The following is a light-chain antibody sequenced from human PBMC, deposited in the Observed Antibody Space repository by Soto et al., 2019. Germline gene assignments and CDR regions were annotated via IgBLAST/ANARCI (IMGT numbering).Light chain of an antibody. CDR3: QQYADWPRT. Sequence: EIVLTESPATLSVSPGDRATLSCRASQSVSSNLAWYQQKPGQAPRLLIYGASTRATGIPARFSGSGSGTEFTLTISSLQSGDFAVYYYQQYADWPRTLGEGTKVDIK. J-gene: IGKJ1*01. CDR1: QSVSSN. V-gene: IGKV3-15*01. CDR2: GAS.